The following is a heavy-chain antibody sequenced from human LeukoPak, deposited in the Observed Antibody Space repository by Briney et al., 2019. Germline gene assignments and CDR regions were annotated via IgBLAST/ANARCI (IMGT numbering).Heavy chain of an antibody. J-gene: IGHJ4*02. CDR3: ARDHRLGRTGYDMPAD. V-gene: IGHV1-2*02. Sequence: ASVKVSCKASGYTFVDYYVYWIRQAPGQGLEWMGWLNLRTGATKYAQKFQARVTMTRDTSKQTAYMELTSLRSDDTALYFCARDHRLGRTGYDMPADWGQGTLVTVSS. CDR1: GYTFVDYY. CDR2: LNLRTGAT. D-gene: IGHD7-27*01.